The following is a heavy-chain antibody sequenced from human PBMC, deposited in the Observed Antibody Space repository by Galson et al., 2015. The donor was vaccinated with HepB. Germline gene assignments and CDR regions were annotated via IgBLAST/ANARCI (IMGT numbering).Heavy chain of an antibody. CDR1: GFTFSSYA. V-gene: IGHV3-23*01. D-gene: IGHD6-13*01. CDR2: TSGSGGST. CDR3: ARPMAAAGTSDFDY. Sequence: SLRLSCAASGFTFSSYAMSWVRQAPGKGLEWVSATSGSGGSTYYADSVKGRFTISRDNSKNTLYLQMNSLRAEDTAVYYCARPMAAAGTSDFDYWGQGTLVTVSS. J-gene: IGHJ4*02.